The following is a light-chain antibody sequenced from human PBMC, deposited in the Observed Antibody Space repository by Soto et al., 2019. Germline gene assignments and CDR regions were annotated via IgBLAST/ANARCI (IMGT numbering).Light chain of an antibody. CDR1: SSDVGGYNY. CDR3: SSYTSSSTHV. V-gene: IGLV2-14*01. Sequence: QSALTQPASVSGSPGQSITISCTGTSSDVGGYNYVSWYQHHPGKASKLMIYEVSNRPSGVSNRFSGSKSGNTASLTISGLQAEDEADYYCSSYTSSSTHVFGTGTKVTVL. CDR2: EVS. J-gene: IGLJ1*01.